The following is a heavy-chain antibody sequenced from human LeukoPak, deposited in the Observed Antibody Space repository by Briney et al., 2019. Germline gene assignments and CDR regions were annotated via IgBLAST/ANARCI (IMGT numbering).Heavy chain of an antibody. V-gene: IGHV4-38-2*02. CDR1: GYSITSGYY. CDR2: IYHSGST. Sequence: SETLSLTCTVSGYSITSGYYWGWIRQPPGKGLEWIGSIYHSGSTYYNPSLKSRVTISVDTSKNQFSLKLSSVAAADTAVYYCAREGYSGYDWGGYYYYYYYMDVWGKGTTVTISS. D-gene: IGHD5-12*01. J-gene: IGHJ6*03. CDR3: AREGYSGYDWGGYYYYYYYMDV.